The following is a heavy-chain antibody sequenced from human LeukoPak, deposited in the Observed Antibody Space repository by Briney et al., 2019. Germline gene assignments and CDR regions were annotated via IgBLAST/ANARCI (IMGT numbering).Heavy chain of an antibody. CDR1: GFTLSKYW. J-gene: IGHJ4*02. CDR3: ARDFGDSSGWYNDY. V-gene: IGHV3-7*01. Sequence: PGGSLRLSCAASGFTLSKYWMSWVRQAPGNGLEWLADIKEDGSKEYFVDSVKGRFTISRDNTKNSVYLQMNSLRAEDTAVYYCARDFGDSSGWYNDYWGQGTLVIVSS. CDR2: IKEDGSKE. D-gene: IGHD6-19*01.